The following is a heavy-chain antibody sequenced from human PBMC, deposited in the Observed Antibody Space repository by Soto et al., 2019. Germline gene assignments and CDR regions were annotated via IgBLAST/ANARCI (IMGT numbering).Heavy chain of an antibody. J-gene: IGHJ6*02. V-gene: IGHV3-74*03. CDR3: ARDKSYALAV. Sequence: EVQLVESGGGFVQPGGSLRLSCAASGFDFSNSWMHWVRQVPGKGLVWVSPINSDGSSTTYADSVKGRFTSSRDNARTTVYLQLDSLRVEDTAVYYCARDKSYALAVLGQGTTVTVSS. CDR2: INSDGSST. CDR1: GFDFSNSW.